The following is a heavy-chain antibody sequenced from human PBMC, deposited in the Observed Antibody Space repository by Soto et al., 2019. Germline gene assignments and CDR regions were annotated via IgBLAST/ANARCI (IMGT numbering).Heavy chain of an antibody. Sequence: ASVKVSCKASGYTFTTYYLHWVRQAPGQGPEWMGIINPSGGTTNYAQTFEGRVTMTRDTSTSTVHMELSSLRSDDTAVYYCARGPTAERHYYYYGMDVWGQGTTVTVSS. D-gene: IGHD7-27*01. J-gene: IGHJ6*02. CDR3: ARGPTAERHYYYYGMDV. CDR2: INPSGGTT. CDR1: GYTFTTYY. V-gene: IGHV1-46*01.